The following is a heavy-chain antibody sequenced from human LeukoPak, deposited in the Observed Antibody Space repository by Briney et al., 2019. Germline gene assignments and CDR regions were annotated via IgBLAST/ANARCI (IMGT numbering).Heavy chain of an antibody. J-gene: IGHJ4*02. V-gene: IGHV4-4*07. Sequence: SETLSLTCTVSGGSISSYYWSWIRQPAGKGLEWVGRIYTSGSTNYNPSLKSRVTMSVDTSKNQFSLKLSSVTAADTAVYYCARDRISATYGDYVLDYWGQGTLVTVSS. CDR3: ARDRISATYGDYVLDY. D-gene: IGHD4-17*01. CDR2: IYTSGST. CDR1: GGSISSYY.